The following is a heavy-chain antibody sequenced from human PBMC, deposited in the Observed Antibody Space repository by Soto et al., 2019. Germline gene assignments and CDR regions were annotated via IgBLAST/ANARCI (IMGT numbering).Heavy chain of an antibody. J-gene: IGHJ3*02. V-gene: IGHV4-59*01. Sequence: SETLSLICTVSGGSISRYYWSWIRQPPGKGLEWIGYIYYSGSTNYNPSLKSRVTISVDTSKNQFSLKLSSVTAADTAVYYCARDRTLNAFDIWGQGTMVTV. CDR3: ARDRTLNAFDI. CDR2: IYYSGST. D-gene: IGHD2-2*01. CDR1: GGSISRYY.